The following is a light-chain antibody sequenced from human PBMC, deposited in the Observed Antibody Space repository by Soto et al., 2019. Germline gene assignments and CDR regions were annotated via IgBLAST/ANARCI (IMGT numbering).Light chain of an antibody. CDR3: QQRSNWS. CDR1: QSVGSY. V-gene: IGKV3-11*01. J-gene: IGKJ5*01. Sequence: EIVLTQSPATLSLSLGERATLSCRASQSVGSYLAWYQQKPGQAPRLLIYDASNRATDITARFSGSGSGTDFTLTISSLEPEDFAVYYCQQRSNWSFGQGTRLEIK. CDR2: DAS.